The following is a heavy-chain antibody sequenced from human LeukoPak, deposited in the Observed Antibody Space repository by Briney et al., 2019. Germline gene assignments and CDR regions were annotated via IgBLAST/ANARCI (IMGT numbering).Heavy chain of an antibody. D-gene: IGHD3-10*01. Sequence: SETLSLTCAVSGGSISSGGYSWSWIRQPPGKGLEWIGYIYHSGSTYYNPSLKSRVTISVDRSKNQFSLKLSSVTAADTAVYYCARRVKGGVISDDAFDIWGQGTMVTVSS. CDR2: IYHSGST. V-gene: IGHV4-30-2*01. J-gene: IGHJ3*02. CDR1: GGSISSGGYS. CDR3: ARRVKGGVISDDAFDI.